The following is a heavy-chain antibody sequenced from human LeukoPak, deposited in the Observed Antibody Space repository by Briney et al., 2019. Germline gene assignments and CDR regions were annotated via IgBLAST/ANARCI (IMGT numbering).Heavy chain of an antibody. CDR3: AREEYYYGSGSAYNWFDP. Sequence: PSETLSLTCTVSDDSITMYYWTWIRQPPGKGLEWIGYIYYSGSTNYNPSLKSRVTISVDTSKNQFSLKLSSVTAADTAVYYCAREEYYYGSGSAYNWFDPWGQGTLVTVSS. D-gene: IGHD3-10*01. V-gene: IGHV4-59*01. CDR2: IYYSGST. CDR1: DDSITMYY. J-gene: IGHJ5*02.